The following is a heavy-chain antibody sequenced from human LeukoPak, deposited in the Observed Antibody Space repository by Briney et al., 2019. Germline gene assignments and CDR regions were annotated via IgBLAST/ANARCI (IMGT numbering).Heavy chain of an antibody. V-gene: IGHV3-48*04. CDR1: GFTFSSYS. Sequence: GGSLRLSCAASGFTFSSYSMNWVRQAPGKGLEWVSYISSSGSTIYYADSVKGRFTISRDNAKNSLYLQMNSLRAEDTAVYYCASSLSFFRWFDPWGQGTLVTVSS. J-gene: IGHJ5*02. D-gene: IGHD3-16*02. CDR2: ISSSGSTI. CDR3: ASSLSFFRWFDP.